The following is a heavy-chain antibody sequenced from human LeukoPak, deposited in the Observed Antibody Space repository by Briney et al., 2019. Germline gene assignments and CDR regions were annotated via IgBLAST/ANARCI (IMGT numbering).Heavy chain of an antibody. D-gene: IGHD2-2*01. Sequence: PSETLSLTCTVSCGSISSYYWNWIRQSPRRGLEWIGYMFHSGSPNYNPSLKSRVAISIDTSKNQFSLKLSSVTAADTAVYYCARGSRYCSTTSCSSFDYWGQGTLVTVSS. CDR1: CGSISSYY. CDR3: ARGSRYCSTTSCSSFDY. V-gene: IGHV4-59*01. J-gene: IGHJ4*02. CDR2: MFHSGSP.